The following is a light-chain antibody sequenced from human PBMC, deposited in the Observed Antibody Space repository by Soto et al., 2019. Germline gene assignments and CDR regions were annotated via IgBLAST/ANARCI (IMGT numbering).Light chain of an antibody. Sequence: QPVLTQPPSVSGAPGQRVTISCTGSSSNIGAGYDVHWYQQFPGTTPKFLIYGNTNRPSGVPDRFSASKSGTSASLDITGLQSDDEAIYYCASWDNSLNGLYVFGVGTKLTVL. CDR2: GNT. V-gene: IGLV1-40*01. CDR3: ASWDNSLNGLYV. CDR1: SSNIGAGYD. J-gene: IGLJ1*01.